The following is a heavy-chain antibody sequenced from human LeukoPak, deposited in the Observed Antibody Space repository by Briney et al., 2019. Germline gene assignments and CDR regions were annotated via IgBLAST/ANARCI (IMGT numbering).Heavy chain of an antibody. J-gene: IGHJ4*02. D-gene: IGHD2-2*01. Sequence: GGSLRLSCAASGFTFSSYAMHWVRQAPGKGLEWVAVISYDGSNKYYADSVKGRFTISRDNSKNTLYLQMNSLRAEGTAVYYCARFTARRTRFDYWGQGTLVTVSS. V-gene: IGHV3-30-3*01. CDR2: ISYDGSNK. CDR1: GFTFSSYA. CDR3: ARFTARRTRFDY.